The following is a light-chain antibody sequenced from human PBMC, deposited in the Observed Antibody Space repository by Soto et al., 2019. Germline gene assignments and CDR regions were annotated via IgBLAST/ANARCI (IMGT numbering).Light chain of an antibody. V-gene: IGLV2-14*01. CDR1: SSDVGGYNY. CDR3: SSYTSSSTRV. CDR2: EVS. J-gene: IGLJ3*02. Sequence: QSALTQPASVSGSPGQSITISCTGTSSDVGGYNYVSWYQQHPGKAPKLMIYEVSNLPSGVSNRFSGSKSGNTASLIISGLQAEDEADYYCSSYTSSSTRVFGGGTKVTVL.